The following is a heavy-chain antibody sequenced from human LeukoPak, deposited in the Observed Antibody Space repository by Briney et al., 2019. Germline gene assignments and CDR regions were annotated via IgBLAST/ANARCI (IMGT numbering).Heavy chain of an antibody. V-gene: IGHV3-66*02. CDR1: GFTVSSNY. Sequence: GGSLRLSCAASGFTVSSNYMSWVRQAPGKGLEWVSVIYSGGSTYYADSVKGRFTISRDNSKNTLYLQMNSLRAEDTAVYYCARVGVPLWLAFDYWGQGTLVTVSS. CDR2: IYSGGST. CDR3: ARVGVPLWLAFDY. D-gene: IGHD5-18*01. J-gene: IGHJ4*02.